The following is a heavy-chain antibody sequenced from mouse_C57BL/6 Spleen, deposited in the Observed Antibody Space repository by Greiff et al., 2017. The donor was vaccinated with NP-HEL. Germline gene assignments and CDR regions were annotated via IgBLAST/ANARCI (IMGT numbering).Heavy chain of an antibody. J-gene: IGHJ2*01. CDR3: ARGDGYGYFDY. CDR1: GYAFSSSW. CDR2: IYPGDGDT. Sequence: QVQLQQSGPELVKPGASVKISCKASGYAFSSSWMNWVKQRPGKGLEWIGRIYPGDGDTNYNGKFKGKATLTADKSSSTAYMQLSSLTSEDSAVYFCARGDGYGYFDYWGQGTTLTVSS. V-gene: IGHV1-82*01. D-gene: IGHD2-3*01.